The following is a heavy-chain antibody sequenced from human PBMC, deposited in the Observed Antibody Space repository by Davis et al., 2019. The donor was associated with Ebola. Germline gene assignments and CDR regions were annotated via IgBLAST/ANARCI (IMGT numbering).Heavy chain of an antibody. Sequence: PGGSLRLSCAASGFTFSSNAMSWVRQAPGKGLEWVSGIGPTGTSTHYADSVKGRFTISRDNSKNTLFLQMNSLRAEDTAVYYCAKDGWELRDWGQGTLVTVSS. CDR3: AKDGWELRD. V-gene: IGHV3-23*01. CDR2: IGPTGTST. CDR1: GFTFSSNA. D-gene: IGHD1-26*01. J-gene: IGHJ4*02.